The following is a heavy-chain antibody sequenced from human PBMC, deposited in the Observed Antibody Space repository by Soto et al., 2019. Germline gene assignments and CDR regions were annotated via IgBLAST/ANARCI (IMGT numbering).Heavy chain of an antibody. CDR3: ARKTYCGEVDS. Sequence: EVQLVESGGGLVQPGGSLRLSCAASGFTFSSYSMNWVRQAPGKGLEWVSYISSSSVTIYYADSVKGRFTITRDNAKNSVFLQMSSLRAEDTGVYYCARKTYCGEVDSWGQGTLVTVSS. D-gene: IGHD2-15*01. J-gene: IGHJ4*02. V-gene: IGHV3-48*01. CDR1: GFTFSSYS. CDR2: ISSSSVTI.